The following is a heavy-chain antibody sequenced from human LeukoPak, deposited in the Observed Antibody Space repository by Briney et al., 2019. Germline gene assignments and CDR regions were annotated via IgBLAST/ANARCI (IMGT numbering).Heavy chain of an antibody. Sequence: GSLRLSCAASGFTFSRYWMHWVRQAPGKGLEWVSYISTSGLSTYYADSVKGRFTISRDNAKNSLYLQTNGLRAEDTAVYYCARDPTPTQLWFRGTFDYWGQGALVTVSS. V-gene: IGHV3-48*01. D-gene: IGHD5-18*01. CDR3: ARDPTPTQLWFRGTFDY. CDR2: ISTSGLST. J-gene: IGHJ4*02. CDR1: GFTFSRYW.